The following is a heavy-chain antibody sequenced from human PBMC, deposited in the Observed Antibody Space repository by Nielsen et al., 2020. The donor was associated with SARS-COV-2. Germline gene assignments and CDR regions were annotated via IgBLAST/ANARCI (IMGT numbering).Heavy chain of an antibody. CDR3: ARDRDGSGSYDY. Sequence: WIRQPPGKGLEWVAVIWYDGSNKYYADSVKGRFTISRDNSKNTLYLQMNSLRAEGTAVYYCARDRDGSGSYDYWGQGTLVTVSS. J-gene: IGHJ4*02. V-gene: IGHV3-33*01. CDR2: IWYDGSNK. D-gene: IGHD3-10*01.